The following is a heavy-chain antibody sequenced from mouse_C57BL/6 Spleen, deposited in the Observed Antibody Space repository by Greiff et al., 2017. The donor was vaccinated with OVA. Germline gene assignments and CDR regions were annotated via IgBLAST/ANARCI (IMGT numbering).Heavy chain of an antibody. V-gene: IGHV1-53*01. Sequence: QVQLQQSGTELVKPGASVKLSCKASGYTFTSYWMHWVKQRPGHGLEWIGNINPSNGGTNYPEKFKSKATLTVDKSSSTAYMQLSSLTSEDSAVYDSARAYSGSSYYFDYWGQGTTLTVSS. CDR2: INPSNGGT. J-gene: IGHJ2*01. D-gene: IGHD1-1*01. CDR1: GYTFTSYW. CDR3: ARAYSGSSYYFDY.